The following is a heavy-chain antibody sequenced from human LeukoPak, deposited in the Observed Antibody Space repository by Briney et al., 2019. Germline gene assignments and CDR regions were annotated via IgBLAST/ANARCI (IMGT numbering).Heavy chain of an antibody. CDR2: IKQDGSEI. V-gene: IGHV3-7*04. CDR1: GCTFSSYW. Sequence: GRSLRLSCAASGCTFSSYWMRWVPQAPGKGLEWVACIKQDGSEIYYVDSVKGRFTISRDNAKNSLYLQMNSLRVEDTAVYYCARGGWYYFDYWGQGTLVTVPS. D-gene: IGHD6-19*01. CDR3: ARGGWYYFDY. J-gene: IGHJ4*02.